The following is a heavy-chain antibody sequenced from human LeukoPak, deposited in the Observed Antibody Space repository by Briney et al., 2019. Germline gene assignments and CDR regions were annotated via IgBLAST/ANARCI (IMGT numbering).Heavy chain of an antibody. J-gene: IGHJ6*03. CDR2: ISGSGGST. D-gene: IGHD5-12*01. CDR3: AKGLRVATTSDYMDV. CDR1: GFTFSSYG. Sequence: PGGSLSLSCAASGFTFSSYGMSWVRQAPGKGREWVSAISGSGGSTYYADSVKGRFTISRDNSKNTLYLQMNSLRAEDTAVYYCAKGLRVATTSDYMDVWGKGTTVTISS. V-gene: IGHV3-23*01.